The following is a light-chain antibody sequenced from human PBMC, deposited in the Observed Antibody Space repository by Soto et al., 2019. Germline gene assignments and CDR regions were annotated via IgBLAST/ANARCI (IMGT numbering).Light chain of an antibody. Sequence: DLQMTQSPSSLSASVGDRVTITCQASQDISNYLNWYQQKPGKAPKLLIYDASNLETGVPSRFSGSRSGTDFTFTISSLQPEDIATYYCQQYDNLITFGGGTKVEIK. CDR3: QQYDNLIT. V-gene: IGKV1-33*01. CDR2: DAS. J-gene: IGKJ4*01. CDR1: QDISNY.